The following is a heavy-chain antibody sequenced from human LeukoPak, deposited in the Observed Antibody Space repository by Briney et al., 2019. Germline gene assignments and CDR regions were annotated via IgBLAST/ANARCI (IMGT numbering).Heavy chain of an antibody. CDR1: GFTFSSYE. CDR3: ARDLTRILFLNRGDY. J-gene: IGHJ4*02. Sequence: GGSLRLSCAASGFTFSSYEMNWVRQAPGKGLEWVSYISSSGSTIYYADSVKGRFTISRDNAKNSLYPQMNSLRAEDTAVYYCARDLTRILFLNRGDYWGQGTLVTVSS. V-gene: IGHV3-48*03. CDR2: ISSSGSTI. D-gene: IGHD2-15*01.